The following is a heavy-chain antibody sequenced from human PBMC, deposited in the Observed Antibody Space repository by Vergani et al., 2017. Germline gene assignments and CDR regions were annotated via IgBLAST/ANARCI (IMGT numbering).Heavy chain of an antibody. J-gene: IGHJ4*02. D-gene: IGHD2-15*01. CDR2: IHTSGST. Sequence: QVQLQESGPGLVKPSQTLSLTCTVSGGSINSHNYYWSWIRQPPGKGLEWIGRIHTSGSTNYNPSRKSRVTMSEDTSKNQFSLNLTSVTAADTAVYFCARGSCLGGSCYKPLFDYWGQGILVTVSS. CDR3: ARGSCLGGSCYKPLFDY. V-gene: IGHV4-61*02. CDR1: GGSINSHNYY.